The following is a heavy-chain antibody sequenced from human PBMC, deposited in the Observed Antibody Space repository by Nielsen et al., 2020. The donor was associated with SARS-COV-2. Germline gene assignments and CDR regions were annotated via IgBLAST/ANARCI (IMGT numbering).Heavy chain of an antibody. J-gene: IGHJ5*02. CDR1: GFTFSSYA. CDR3: LQGGAS. CDR2: INPDGSMK. V-gene: IGHV3-7*05. Sequence: GESLKISCAASGFTFSSYAMHWVRQGPGKRLEWVANINPDGSMKRHVDSVMGRFTISRDNARDSLYLQMNNLRAEDTAIYYCLQGGASWGQGTLVTVSS. D-gene: IGHD1-1*01.